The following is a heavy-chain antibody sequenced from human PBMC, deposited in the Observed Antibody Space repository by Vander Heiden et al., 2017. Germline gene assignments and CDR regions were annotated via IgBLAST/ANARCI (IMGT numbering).Heavy chain of an antibody. J-gene: IGHJ6*02. V-gene: IGHV3-33*01. CDR2: IWYDGSNK. CDR1: GFTFSSYG. D-gene: IGHD4-4*01. CDR3: ARDANVYNNRLYYYGMDV. Sequence: QVQLVESGGGVVQPGMSLRLSGAASGFTFSSYGMHWVRQGPGKGLEWVAVIWYDGSNKYYADSVKGRFTISRDNSKNTLYLQMNSLRAEDTAVYYCARDANVYNNRLYYYGMDVWGQGTTVTVSS.